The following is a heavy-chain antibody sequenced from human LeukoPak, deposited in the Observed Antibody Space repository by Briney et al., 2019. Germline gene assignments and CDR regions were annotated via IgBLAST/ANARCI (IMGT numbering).Heavy chain of an antibody. D-gene: IGHD3-3*01. CDR3: ARAGLRFLEWLSFFDY. J-gene: IGHJ4*02. CDR2: IWYDGSNK. CDR1: GFTFSSYG. Sequence: GGSLRPSCAASGFTFSSYGMHWVRQAPGKGLEWVAVIWYDGSNKYYADSVKGRFTISRDNSKNTLYLQMNSLRAEDTAVYDCARAGLRFLEWLSFFDYWGQGTLVTVSS. V-gene: IGHV3-33*08.